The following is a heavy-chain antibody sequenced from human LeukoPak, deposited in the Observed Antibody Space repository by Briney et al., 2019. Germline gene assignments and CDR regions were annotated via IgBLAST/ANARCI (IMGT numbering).Heavy chain of an antibody. V-gene: IGHV4-4*07. D-gene: IGHD3-16*01. CDR1: GGSISSYY. J-gene: IGHJ4*02. Sequence: SETLSLTCTVSGGSISSYYWSWIRQPAGKGLEWIGRIYTSGSTNYNPSLKSRVTISVDTSKNQFSLKLSSVTAADTAVYYCARVVADYVWGSSGPLYFDYWGQGTLVTVSS. CDR2: IYTSGST. CDR3: ARVVADYVWGSSGPLYFDY.